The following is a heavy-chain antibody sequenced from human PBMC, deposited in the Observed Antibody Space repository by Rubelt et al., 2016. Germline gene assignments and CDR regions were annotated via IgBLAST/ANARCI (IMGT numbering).Heavy chain of an antibody. D-gene: IGHD3-22*01. J-gene: IGHJ4*02. CDR1: GYTFTGYY. V-gene: IGHV1-2*02. Sequence: QVQLVQSGAEVKKPGASVKVSCKASGYTFTGYYMHWVRQAPGQGLGWMGWINPNSGGTNYAQKLQGRVTMTRDTSISTAYMELSRLRSDDTAVYYCARFAIGGHSSGYLFDYWGQGTLVTVSS. CDR2: INPNSGGT. CDR3: ARFAIGGHSSGYLFDY.